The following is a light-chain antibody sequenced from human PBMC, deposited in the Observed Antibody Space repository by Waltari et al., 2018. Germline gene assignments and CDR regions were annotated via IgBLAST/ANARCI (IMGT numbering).Light chain of an antibody. V-gene: IGLV2-11*01. Sequence: QSALTQPRSVSGSPGQSVTISCTGTSSDVGGYNYVSWYQQHPGKAPKLMIYDVSKRPSGVPDRFPGSKSGNTASLTISGLQADDEADYYCCSYAGSYTGVFGTGSKVTVL. CDR1: SSDVGGYNY. J-gene: IGLJ1*01. CDR3: CSYAGSYTGV. CDR2: DVS.